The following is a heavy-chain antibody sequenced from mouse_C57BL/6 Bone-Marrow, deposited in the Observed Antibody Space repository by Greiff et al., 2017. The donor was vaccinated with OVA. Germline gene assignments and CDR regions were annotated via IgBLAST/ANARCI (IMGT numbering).Heavy chain of an antibody. CDR3: ARGSWGYFDY. CDR1: GFSLTSYG. J-gene: IGHJ2*01. CDR2: IWRGGST. Sequence: QVQLKESGPGLVQPSQSLSITCTVSGFSLTSYGVHWVRQSPGKGLEWLGVIWRGGSTDYNAAFMSRLSITTDNSKSQIFFKMNSLRADDAAIYYYARGSWGYFDYWGQGTTLTVSS. V-gene: IGHV2-5*01. D-gene: IGHD4-1*01.